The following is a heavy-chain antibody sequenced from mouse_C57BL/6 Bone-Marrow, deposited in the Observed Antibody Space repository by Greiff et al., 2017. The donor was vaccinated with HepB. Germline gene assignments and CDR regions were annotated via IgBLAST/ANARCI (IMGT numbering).Heavy chain of an antibody. CDR1: GFTFSDYC. J-gene: IGHJ1*03. CDR3: AREWFYWYFDV. D-gene: IGHD2-2*01. Sequence: EVHLVESEGGLVQPGSSMKLSCTASGFTFSDYCMAWVRQVPEKGLEWVANINYDGSSTYYLDSLKSRFIISRDNAKNILYLQMSSLKSEDTATYYCAREWFYWYFDVWGTGTTVTVSS. V-gene: IGHV5-16*01. CDR2: INYDGSST.